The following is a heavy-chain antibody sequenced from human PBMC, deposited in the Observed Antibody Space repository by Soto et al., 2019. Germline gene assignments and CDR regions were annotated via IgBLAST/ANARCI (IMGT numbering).Heavy chain of an antibody. CDR1: GFTFSSYD. J-gene: IGHJ3*02. CDR2: IGTAGDT. Sequence: EVQLVESGGGLVQPGGSLRLSCAASGFTFSSYDMHWVRQATGKGLEWVSAIGTAGDTYYPGSVKGRFTISRENAKNSLYLQMNRLRAGDTAVYYCAGGIAVAGELGAFDIWGQGTMVTVSS. V-gene: IGHV3-13*01. D-gene: IGHD6-19*01. CDR3: AGGIAVAGELGAFDI.